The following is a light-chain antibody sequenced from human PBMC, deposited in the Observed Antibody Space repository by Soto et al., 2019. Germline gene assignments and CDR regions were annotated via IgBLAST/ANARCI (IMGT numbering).Light chain of an antibody. CDR1: QSIISY. J-gene: IGKJ2*01. V-gene: IGKV1-39*01. Sequence: DIQMTQSPSSLSASVGDRVTITCRASQSIISYLNWYQQKPGKAPKLLIYATSSLESGVPSRFSGSGSGTDFTLTISSLQPEDFATYYCLQSYITPYTFGQGTKLEIK. CDR2: ATS. CDR3: LQSYITPYT.